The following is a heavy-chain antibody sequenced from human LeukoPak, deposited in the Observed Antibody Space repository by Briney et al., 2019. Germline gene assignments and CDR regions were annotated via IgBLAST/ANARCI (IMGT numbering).Heavy chain of an antibody. J-gene: IGHJ4*02. CDR2: FSGSGGST. CDR3: AKDLGTVTTRGFDY. CDR1: GFTFRSCA. D-gene: IGHD4-17*01. V-gene: IGHV3-23*01. Sequence: GGSVSLLCAASGFTFRSCAMRWLRGATGEGVVCVSDFSGSGGSTYYADSVKGRFTISRDNSKNTLYLQMNSLRAEDTAVYYCAKDLGTVTTRGFDYWGQGTLVTVSS.